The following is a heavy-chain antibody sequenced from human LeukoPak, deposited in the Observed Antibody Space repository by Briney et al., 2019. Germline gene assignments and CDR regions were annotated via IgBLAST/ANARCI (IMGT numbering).Heavy chain of an antibody. J-gene: IGHJ3*02. V-gene: IGHV3-23*01. CDR3: VQEGPRGLAFDI. CDR1: GVTFSSYV. CDR2: ISGSGGGT. Sequence: PGGSLRLSCEASGVTFSSYVMSWVCQAPGKGPEWVSGISGSGGGTYYADSVKGRFAISRDNSKNTLYLQMNSLRAEDTAVYYCVQEGPRGLAFDIWGQGTKVTVSS.